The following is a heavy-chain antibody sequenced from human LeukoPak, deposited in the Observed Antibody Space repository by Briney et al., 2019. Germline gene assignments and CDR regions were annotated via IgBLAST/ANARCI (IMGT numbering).Heavy chain of an antibody. V-gene: IGHV1-2*02. D-gene: IGHD3-22*01. CDR2: INPNSGGT. CDR3: ARGDVYYYDSSGYLW. J-gene: IGHJ4*02. Sequence: ASVKVSCKASGYTFTGYYMHWVRQAPGQGLEWMGWINPNSGGTNYAQKFQGRVTMTRDTSISTAYMELSRLRSDDTAVYYCARGDVYYYDSSGYLWWGQGTLVTVSS. CDR1: GYTFTGYY.